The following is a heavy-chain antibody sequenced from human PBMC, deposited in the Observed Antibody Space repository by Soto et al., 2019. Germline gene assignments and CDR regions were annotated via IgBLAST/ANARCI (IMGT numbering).Heavy chain of an antibody. D-gene: IGHD5-18*01. CDR1: GFTVSSNY. CDR2: IYSGGST. J-gene: IGHJ4*02. Sequence: EVQLVESGGGLVQPGGSLRLSCAASGFTVSSNYMSWVRQAPGKGLELVSVIYSGGSTYYADSVKGRFTISRDNSKNTLYLQMNSLRAEDTAVYYCARGRYSYGYFRFDYWGQGTLVTVSS. V-gene: IGHV3-66*01. CDR3: ARGRYSYGYFRFDY.